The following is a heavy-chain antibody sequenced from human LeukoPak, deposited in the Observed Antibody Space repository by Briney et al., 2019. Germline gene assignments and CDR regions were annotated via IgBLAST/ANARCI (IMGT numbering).Heavy chain of an antibody. D-gene: IGHD1-14*01. Sequence: ASVKVSCKASGYTFTSYYMHWVRQAPGQGLEWMGIINPSGGSTSYAQKFQGRVTMTRDTSTSTAYMELSRLRSDDTAVYYCARGVAGVYFYYYMDVWGKGTTVTVSS. J-gene: IGHJ6*03. CDR3: ARGVAGVYFYYYMDV. CDR1: GYTFTSYY. V-gene: IGHV1-46*01. CDR2: INPSGGST.